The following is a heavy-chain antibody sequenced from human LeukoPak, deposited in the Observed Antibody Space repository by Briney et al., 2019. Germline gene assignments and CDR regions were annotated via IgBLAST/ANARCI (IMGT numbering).Heavy chain of an antibody. CDR1: GFTFCSYE. J-gene: IGHJ5*02. Sequence: PGGSLRLSCAASGFTFCSYEMNWVRQAPGKGLEWVSYISRSGSTIYYADSVKGRFTISRDNAKNSVYLLMNSLRAEDTAVYYCARRGTTYCTVDSCHPNWFDPWGQGTLVTVSS. CDR2: ISRSGSTI. V-gene: IGHV3-48*03. CDR3: ARRGTTYCTVDSCHPNWFDP. D-gene: IGHD2-15*01.